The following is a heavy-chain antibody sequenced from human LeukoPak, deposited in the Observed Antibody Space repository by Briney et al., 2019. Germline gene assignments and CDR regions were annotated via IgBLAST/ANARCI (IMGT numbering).Heavy chain of an antibody. V-gene: IGHV3-23*01. CDR3: AAQPCSVGRCYLDY. D-gene: IGHD2-15*01. CDR1: GFTFSSYA. Sequence: GGSLRLSCAASGFTFSSYAMSWVRQAPGKGLEWVSAISGSGGSTYYADSVKGRFTISRDNSKNTLYLQLNSLGAEDTAVYYCAAQPCSVGRCYLDYWGQGTLVTVSS. J-gene: IGHJ4*02. CDR2: ISGSGGST.